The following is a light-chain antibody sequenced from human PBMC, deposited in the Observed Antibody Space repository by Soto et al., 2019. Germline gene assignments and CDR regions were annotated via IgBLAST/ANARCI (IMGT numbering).Light chain of an antibody. CDR1: QSVTTN. J-gene: IGKJ2*01. CDR2: DAT. V-gene: IGKV3-15*01. CDR3: QQSYTTPVYS. Sequence: EVVMTQSPATLSVSPGERVTFSCRASQSVTTNLAWYQHKPGQSPRLLISDATTGASGIPPRFSGSGSGTEFTLTIDRLQPEDFATYFCQQSYTTPVYSFGQGTKLEIK.